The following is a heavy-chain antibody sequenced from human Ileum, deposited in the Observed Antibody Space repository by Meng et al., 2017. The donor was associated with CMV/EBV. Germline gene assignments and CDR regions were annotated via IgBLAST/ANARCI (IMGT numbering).Heavy chain of an antibody. J-gene: IGHJ4*02. Sequence: GESLKISCAASGFIFSSYTMNWVRQAPGKGLEWVSSISSSSGYIYYADTVKGRFTISRDNAKNSLYLQMNSLRAEDTAIYYCARDGPRATTVTTPEFWGQGTLVTVSS. CDR2: ISSSSGYI. V-gene: IGHV3-21*06. D-gene: IGHD4-17*01. CDR1: GFIFSSYT. CDR3: ARDGPRATTVTTPEF.